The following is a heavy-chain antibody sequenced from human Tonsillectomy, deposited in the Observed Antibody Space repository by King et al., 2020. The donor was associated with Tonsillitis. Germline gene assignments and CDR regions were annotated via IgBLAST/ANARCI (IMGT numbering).Heavy chain of an antibody. V-gene: IGHV3-23*04. Sequence: VQLVESGGGLVQPGGSLRLSCAASGFTFSSYAMSWVRQAPGKGLEWVSAISGSGGSTYYADSVKGRFTISRDNSKNTLYPQMNSLRAEDTAVYYCAKSAISAPITMNPEDYWGQGTLVTVSS. D-gene: IGHD3-22*01. CDR3: AKSAISAPITMNPEDY. J-gene: IGHJ4*02. CDR2: ISGSGGST. CDR1: GFTFSSYA.